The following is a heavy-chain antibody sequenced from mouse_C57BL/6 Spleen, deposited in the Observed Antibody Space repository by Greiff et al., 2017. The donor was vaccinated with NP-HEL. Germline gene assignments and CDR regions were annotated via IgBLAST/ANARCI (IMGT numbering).Heavy chain of an antibody. J-gene: IGHJ2*01. CDR1: GYTFTSYW. Sequence: QVQLKQPGAELVKPGASVKLSCKASGYTFTSYWMQWVKQRPGQGLEWIGEIDPSDSYTNYNQQFKGKATLTVDTSSSTAYMQLSSLTSEDSAVYYCARKNTGYWGQGTTLTVSS. CDR3: ARKNTGY. CDR2: IDPSDSYT. V-gene: IGHV1-50*01. D-gene: IGHD5-2*01.